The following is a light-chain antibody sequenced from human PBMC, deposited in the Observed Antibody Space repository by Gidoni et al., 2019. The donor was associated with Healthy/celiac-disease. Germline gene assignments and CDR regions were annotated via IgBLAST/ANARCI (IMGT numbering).Light chain of an antibody. Sequence: EIVLTQSPATLSLSPGERATLSCRASQSVSSYLAWYQQKPGQAPRLLIYDASNRATGIPARFSGSGSGTDFTLTISSLEPEDFAVYYCQQRSNRITFXXXTRLEIK. CDR1: QSVSSY. J-gene: IGKJ5*01. V-gene: IGKV3-11*01. CDR2: DAS. CDR3: QQRSNRIT.